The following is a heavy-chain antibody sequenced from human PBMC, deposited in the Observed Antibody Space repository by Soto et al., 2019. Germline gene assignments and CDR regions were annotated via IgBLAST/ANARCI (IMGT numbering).Heavy chain of an antibody. CDR3: ATPYYFNH. J-gene: IGHJ1*01. D-gene: IGHD3-16*01. V-gene: IGHV3-21*06. CDR2: ISDDSSYI. CDR1: GFMFSAYT. Sequence: LRLSCAASGFMFSAYTMNWVRQAPGKGLEWLSSISDDSSYIDYADSLRSRFTVSRDNARSSLYLQIDSLGVEDTAVYYCATPYYFNHWGPGTLVTVSS.